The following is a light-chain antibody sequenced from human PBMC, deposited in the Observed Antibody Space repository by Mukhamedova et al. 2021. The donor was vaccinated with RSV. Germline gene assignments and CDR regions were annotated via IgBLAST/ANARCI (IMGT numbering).Light chain of an antibody. Sequence: WYQRRVHGKAPRLLISDASSLQRGVPSRFSGSGSGTVFTLTISNLQPEDIATYYCQQAYTFPPITFGGGTKVEFK. J-gene: IGKJ4*01. CDR3: QQAYTFPPIT. CDR2: DAS. V-gene: IGKV1-12*01.